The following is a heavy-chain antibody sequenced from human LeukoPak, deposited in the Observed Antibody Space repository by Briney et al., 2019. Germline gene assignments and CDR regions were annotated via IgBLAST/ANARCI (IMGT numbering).Heavy chain of an antibody. J-gene: IGHJ4*02. V-gene: IGHV4-34*01. CDR2: INHSGST. CDR3: ARSIAAAGIEPDDY. D-gene: IGHD6-13*01. Sequence: GEINHSGSTNYNPSLKSRVTISVDTSKNQFSLKLSSVTAADTAVYYCARSIAAAGIEPDDYWGQGTLVTVSS.